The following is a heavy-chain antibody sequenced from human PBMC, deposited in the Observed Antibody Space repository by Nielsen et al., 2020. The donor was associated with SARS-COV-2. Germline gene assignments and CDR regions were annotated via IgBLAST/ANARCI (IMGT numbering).Heavy chain of an antibody. Sequence: WVRQAPGQGLEWMGIINPSGGSTSYAQKFQGRVTITRDTSASTAYMELSSLRSEDTAVYYCARVLGITFGGVISGPFDYWGQGTLVTVSS. D-gene: IGHD3-16*02. CDR3: ARVLGITFGGVISGPFDY. V-gene: IGHV1-46*01. J-gene: IGHJ4*02. CDR2: INPSGGST.